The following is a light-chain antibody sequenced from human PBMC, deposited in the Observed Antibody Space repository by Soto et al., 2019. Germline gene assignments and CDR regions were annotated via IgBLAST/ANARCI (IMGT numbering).Light chain of an antibody. V-gene: IGKV3-20*01. CDR1: QSVSTRS. CDR3: QRYRGTPPIT. CDR2: GAS. Sequence: ESVLTQCPGTLSLSPGERATLSCRASQSVSTRSLAWYLQKPGQAPRLLIYGASSRSTGIPDRFRGSGSGTDFALTISRLRPEDVAVDYCQRYRGTPPITFGQGTRLDIK. J-gene: IGKJ5*01.